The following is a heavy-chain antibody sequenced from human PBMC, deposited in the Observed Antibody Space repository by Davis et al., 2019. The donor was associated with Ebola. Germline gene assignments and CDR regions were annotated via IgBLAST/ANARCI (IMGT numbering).Heavy chain of an antibody. Sequence: GESLKISCAASGFTFSSYSMNWVRQAPGKGLEWVSSISSSSSYIYYADSVKGRFTISRDNAKNSLYLQMNSLRAEDTAVYYCARDGYCSGGSCFPVTHWFDPWGQGTLVTVSS. J-gene: IGHJ5*02. CDR1: GFTFSSYS. V-gene: IGHV3-21*01. D-gene: IGHD2-15*01. CDR2: ISSSSSYI. CDR3: ARDGYCSGGSCFPVTHWFDP.